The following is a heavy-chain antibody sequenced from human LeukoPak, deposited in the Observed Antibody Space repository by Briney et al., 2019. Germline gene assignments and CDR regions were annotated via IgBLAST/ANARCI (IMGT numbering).Heavy chain of an antibody. J-gene: IGHJ6*03. CDR3: ARGRSYYYYYYMDV. V-gene: IGHV4-59*12. Sequence: NPSETLSLTCTVSGGSISSYYWSWIRQPRGKGLEWIGYIYYSGSTNYNPSLKSRVTISVDTSKNQFSLKLSSVTAADTAVYYCARGRSYYYYYYMDVWGKGTTVTVSS. D-gene: IGHD1-26*01. CDR1: GGSISSYY. CDR2: IYYSGST.